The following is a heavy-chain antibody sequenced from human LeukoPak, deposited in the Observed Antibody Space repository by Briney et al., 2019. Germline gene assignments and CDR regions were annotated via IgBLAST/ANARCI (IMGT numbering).Heavy chain of an antibody. V-gene: IGHV3-11*01. CDR3: AKGGGNILGDAFDI. CDR1: GFTFSDFY. CDR2: ISSNSGHTT. J-gene: IGHJ3*02. D-gene: IGHD4-23*01. Sequence: GGSLRLSCAASGFTFSDFYMGWIRQAPGKGLEWISYISSNSGHTTYYADSVKGRFTISRDNAKNLLYLQMNSLRAEDTAVYYCAKGGGNILGDAFDIWGQGTMVTVSS.